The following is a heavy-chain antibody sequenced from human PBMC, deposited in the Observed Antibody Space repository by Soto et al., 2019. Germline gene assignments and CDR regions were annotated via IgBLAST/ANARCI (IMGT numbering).Heavy chain of an antibody. J-gene: IGHJ4*02. CDR3: ARRWGEGRVDY. D-gene: IGHD3-10*01. CDR1: GGSISSSNW. Sequence: SETLSLTCAVSGGSISSSNWWSWVRQPPGKGLEWIGEIYHSGNTNYNPSLKSRVNMAVDKSRNQFSLKLSSVTAADTAVYYCARRWGEGRVDYWGQGTLVTVSS. V-gene: IGHV4-4*02. CDR2: IYHSGNT.